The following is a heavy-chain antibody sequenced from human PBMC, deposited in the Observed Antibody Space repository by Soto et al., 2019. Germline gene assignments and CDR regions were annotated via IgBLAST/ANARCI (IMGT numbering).Heavy chain of an antibody. Sequence: LRLSCAASGFTFSTCAMSWVRQAPGKGLEWVSSIGGSGGRTYQADSVKGRFTISRDGSKNTLYLQMNSLRAEDTAVYFCAKDPSYYGGNLRGSYFDYWGQGTLGTVSS. CDR2: IGGSGGRT. CDR1: GFTFSTCA. CDR3: AKDPSYYGGNLRGSYFDY. D-gene: IGHD2-21*01. J-gene: IGHJ4*02. V-gene: IGHV3-23*01.